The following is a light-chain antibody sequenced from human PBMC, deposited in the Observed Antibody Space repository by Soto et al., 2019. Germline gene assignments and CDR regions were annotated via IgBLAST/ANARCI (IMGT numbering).Light chain of an antibody. CDR3: QQYGGLPRT. CDR1: QSVSNNY. Sequence: IVLTHSPGSLSLSPGESATPPGGSSQSVSNNYLAWYQQKPGQAPRLLIYGASNRATGIPDRFRGSGSGTDFTLAISRLEPEDFAVYYCQQYGGLPRTFGQGTKVDI. V-gene: IGKV3-20*01. J-gene: IGKJ1*01. CDR2: GAS.